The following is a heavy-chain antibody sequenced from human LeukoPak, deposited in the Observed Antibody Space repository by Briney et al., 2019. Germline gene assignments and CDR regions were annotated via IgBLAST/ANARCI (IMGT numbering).Heavy chain of an antibody. J-gene: IGHJ4*02. V-gene: IGHV4-34*01. Sequence: PSETLSLTCAVYEGSFSNYYWRWIRQPPGRGLEWIGEINRSGNTNYNPSLKSRVTISVDASKNQFSLKLSSVTAADTAVYYCARRDWFGQSDDYWGQGTLVTVSS. CDR2: INRSGNT. CDR3: ARRDWFGQSDDY. CDR1: EGSFSNYY. D-gene: IGHD3-10*01.